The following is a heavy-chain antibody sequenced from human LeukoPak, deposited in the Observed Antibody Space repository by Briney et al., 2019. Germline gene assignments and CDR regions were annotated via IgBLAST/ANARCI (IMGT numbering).Heavy chain of an antibody. CDR2: INPSGGST. Sequence: ASVNVSCKASGYTFTSYYMHWVRQAPGQGLEWMGIINPSGGSTSYAQKFQGRVTMTRDTSTSTVYMELSSLRSEDTAVYYCARADTAMVDDYWGRGTLVTVSS. D-gene: IGHD5-18*01. J-gene: IGHJ4*02. V-gene: IGHV1-46*01. CDR3: ARADTAMVDDY. CDR1: GYTFTSYY.